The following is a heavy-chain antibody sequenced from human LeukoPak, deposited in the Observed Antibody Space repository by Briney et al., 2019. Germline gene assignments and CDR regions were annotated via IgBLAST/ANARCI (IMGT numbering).Heavy chain of an antibody. CDR1: GFTFSSYE. CDR3: ASFLEWPFDY. D-gene: IGHD3-3*01. V-gene: IGHV3-48*03. J-gene: IGHJ4*02. Sequence: GGSLRLSCAASGFTFSSYEMNWVRQAPGKGPEWVSYISSSGSTIYYADSVKGRFTISRDNAKSSLYLQMNSLRAEDTAVYYCASFLEWPFDYWGQGTLVTVSS. CDR2: ISSSGSTI.